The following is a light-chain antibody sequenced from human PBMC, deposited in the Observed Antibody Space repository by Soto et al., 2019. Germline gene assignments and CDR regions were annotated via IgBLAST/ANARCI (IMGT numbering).Light chain of an antibody. CDR2: DAS. CDR3: QQRSNWPT. J-gene: IGKJ5*01. Sequence: EIVLTQSPATLSLSPGERATLTCRASQSVSNFLAWYQHKPGQAPRLLIYDASIRATGVPARFSGSGSGTDFSLTISSLEPEDFAIYYCQQRSNWPTFGQGTRLEI. CDR1: QSVSNF. V-gene: IGKV3-11*01.